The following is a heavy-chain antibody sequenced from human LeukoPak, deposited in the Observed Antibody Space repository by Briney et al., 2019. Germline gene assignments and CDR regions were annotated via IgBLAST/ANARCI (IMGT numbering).Heavy chain of an antibody. CDR3: ARRRDSGSVQHFDY. V-gene: IGHV3-11*01. D-gene: IGHD1-26*01. Sequence: GGSMILCCAAAGFIFSDYYMSWIRQAPRNGLELVLYISSSGSTIYYAAFVKGRFTISRDNAKNSLYLHMNSLRAEDTAVYYCARRRDSGSVQHFDYWGQGTLVTVSS. J-gene: IGHJ4*02. CDR1: GFIFSDYY. CDR2: ISSSGSTI.